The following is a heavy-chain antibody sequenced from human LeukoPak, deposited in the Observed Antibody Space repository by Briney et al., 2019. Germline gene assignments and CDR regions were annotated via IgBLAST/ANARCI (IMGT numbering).Heavy chain of an antibody. Sequence: PGGSLRLSCAASGFTLSTYNMKWVRQAPRKGLEWVSSISTSSSYIYYADPVKGRFTISRDNAKNSLYLQMNSLRAEDTAVYYCAELGITMIGGVWGKGTTVTISS. V-gene: IGHV3-21*01. D-gene: IGHD3-10*02. CDR2: ISTSSSYI. CDR1: GFTLSTYN. J-gene: IGHJ6*04. CDR3: AELGITMIGGV.